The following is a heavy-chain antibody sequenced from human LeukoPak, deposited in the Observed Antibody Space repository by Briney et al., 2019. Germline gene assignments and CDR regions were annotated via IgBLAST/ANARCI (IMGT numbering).Heavy chain of an antibody. CDR2: ISYYGSNQ. CDR3: ANAPPGAY. V-gene: IGHV3-30*18. D-gene: IGHD3-10*01. Sequence: GGSLRLSCAASGFTFCCHRMHWVRQARGKGLEGVAVISYYGSNQYYVHSVKGRFTIPRDNSKIPLYLQMNSLRAGDTAVYYCANAPPGAYWGRGTRVTVS. CDR1: GFTFCCHR. J-gene: IGHJ4*02.